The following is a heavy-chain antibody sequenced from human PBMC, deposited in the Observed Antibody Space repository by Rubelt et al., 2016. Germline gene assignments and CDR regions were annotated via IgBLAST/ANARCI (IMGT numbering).Heavy chain of an antibody. Sequence: QVQLQQWGAGLVKPSETLSLTCAVYGGSFSGYSWTWIRQPPGKGLEWLGEIDHSGNTDYIPSLKRRGSISVDTSKKQSYLKMSSVTAADTAVYYCARHDTGSFLFDFWGQGTPVTVSS. CDR3: ARHDTGSFLFDF. D-gene: IGHD1-26*01. V-gene: IGHV4-34*01. J-gene: IGHJ4*02. CDR2: IDHSGNT. CDR1: GGSFSGYS.